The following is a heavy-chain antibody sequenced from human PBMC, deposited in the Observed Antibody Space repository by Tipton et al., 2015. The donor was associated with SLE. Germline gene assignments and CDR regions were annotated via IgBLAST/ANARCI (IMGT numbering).Heavy chain of an antibody. D-gene: IGHD6-13*01. Sequence: TLSLTCAVYGGSFSGYYWNWIRQPPGKGLEWIGEINHSGDTNYNPSLKSRVTISVDTSKNQFSLKLSSVTAADTAVYYCARDPGIAAAGNFWYFDLWGRGTLVTVSS. CDR3: ARDPGIAAAGNFWYFDL. CDR2: INHSGDT. J-gene: IGHJ2*01. V-gene: IGHV4-34*09. CDR1: GGSFSGYY.